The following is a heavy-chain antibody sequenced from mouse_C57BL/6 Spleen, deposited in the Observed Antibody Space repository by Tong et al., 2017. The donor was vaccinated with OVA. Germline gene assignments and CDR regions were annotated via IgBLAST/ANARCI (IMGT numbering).Heavy chain of an antibody. CDR2: INPSNGGT. Sequence: EVQLQQSGPELVKPGASVKMSCKASGYTFTDYVMHWVKQKPGQGLEWIGNINPSNGGTNYNEKFKSKATLTVDKSSSTAYMQLSSLTSEDSAVYYCVWERYWGQGTTLTVSS. J-gene: IGHJ2*01. D-gene: IGHD4-1*01. V-gene: IGHV1S136*01. CDR1: GYTFTDYV. CDR3: VWERY.